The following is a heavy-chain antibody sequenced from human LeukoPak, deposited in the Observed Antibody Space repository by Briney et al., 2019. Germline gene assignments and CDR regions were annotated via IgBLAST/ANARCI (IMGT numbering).Heavy chain of an antibody. CDR1: GFTFSSYW. V-gene: IGHV3-7*01. Sequence: AGGSLRLSCAASGFTFSSYWMSWVRQAPGKGLEWVANIKQDGSEKYYVDSVKGRFTISRDNAKNSLYLQMNSLRAEDTAVYYCARELVVGATISTDAFDIWGQGTMVTVSS. CDR3: ARELVVGATISTDAFDI. CDR2: IKQDGSEK. D-gene: IGHD1-26*01. J-gene: IGHJ3*02.